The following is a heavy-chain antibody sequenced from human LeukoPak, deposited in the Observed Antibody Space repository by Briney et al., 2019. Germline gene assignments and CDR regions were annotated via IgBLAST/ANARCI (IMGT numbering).Heavy chain of an antibody. D-gene: IGHD2-2*02. Sequence: GSSVKVSCKASGGTFSSYAISWVRQAPGQGLEWMGGIIPIFGTANYAQKFQGRVTITADESTSTAYMELSSLRSEDTAVYYCARTYCSSTCCYIREVGEYFQHWGQGTLVTVSS. CDR2: IIPIFGTA. J-gene: IGHJ1*01. CDR1: GGTFSSYA. CDR3: ARTYCSSTCCYIREVGEYFQH. V-gene: IGHV1-69*01.